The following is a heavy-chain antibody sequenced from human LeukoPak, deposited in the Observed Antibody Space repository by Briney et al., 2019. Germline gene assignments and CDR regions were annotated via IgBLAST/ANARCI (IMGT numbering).Heavy chain of an antibody. D-gene: IGHD2-15*01. CDR3: AREGIWSLDS. CDR1: GFTFSSHW. Sequence: GGSLRLSCAAYGFTFSSHWMHWVRQAPGKGLVWVSRINGDGTNTPYVDSVKGRFTVSRDNVKNTLYLQMNSLRAEDTAVYYCAREGIWSLDSWGQGTLVTVSS. J-gene: IGHJ4*02. CDR2: INGDGTNT. V-gene: IGHV3-74*01.